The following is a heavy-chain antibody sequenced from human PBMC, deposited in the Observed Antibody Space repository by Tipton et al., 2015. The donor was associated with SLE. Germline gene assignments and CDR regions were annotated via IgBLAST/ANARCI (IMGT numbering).Heavy chain of an antibody. Sequence: TLSLTCTVSGGSISSHYWSWIRQPPGKGLEWIGYIYHSGSTYYNPSLKSRVTISVDTSKNQFSLKLSSVTAADTAVYYCASMIVVIPVEARRDGMDVWGQGTTVTVSS. CDR1: GGSISSHY. CDR3: ASMIVVIPVEARRDGMDV. V-gene: IGHV4-59*11. CDR2: IYHSGST. D-gene: IGHD2-2*01. J-gene: IGHJ6*02.